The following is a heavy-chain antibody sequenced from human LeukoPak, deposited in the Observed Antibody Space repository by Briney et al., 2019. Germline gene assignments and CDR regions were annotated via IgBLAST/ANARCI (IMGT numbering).Heavy chain of an antibody. D-gene: IGHD6-19*01. CDR1: GGSISSGSYY. J-gene: IGHJ4*02. V-gene: IGHV4-61*09. CDR2: MYSSGSA. Sequence: SETLSLTCTVSGGSISSGSYYWNWIPQPAGKGLECIGHMYSSGSANYNPTIKSRVTISVDTSKNQFSLKLSSVTAADTAVYYCARGGSGWSYYFDDWGQGNLVTVSS. CDR3: ARGGSGWSYYFDD.